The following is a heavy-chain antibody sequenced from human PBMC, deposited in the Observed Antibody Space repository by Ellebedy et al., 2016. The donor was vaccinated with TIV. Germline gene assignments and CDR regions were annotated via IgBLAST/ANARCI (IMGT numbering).Heavy chain of an antibody. V-gene: IGHV3-7*01. CDR1: GFNFTTYG. CDR2: IKQDGSER. Sequence: PGGSLRLSCSASGFNFTTYGMHWVRQAPGKGLEWVASIKQDGSERPYVDSVKGRFTISRDNSKNTLYLQMNSLRAEDTAVYYCARSSPMGELSGLDYWGQGTLVTVSS. J-gene: IGHJ4*02. CDR3: ARSSPMGELSGLDY. D-gene: IGHD3-16*01.